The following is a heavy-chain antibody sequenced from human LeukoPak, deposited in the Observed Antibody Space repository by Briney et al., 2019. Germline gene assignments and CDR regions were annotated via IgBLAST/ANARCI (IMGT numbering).Heavy chain of an antibody. CDR3: AREAYYDSTRVIDY. V-gene: IGHV3-21*01. J-gene: IGHJ4*02. Sequence: GGSLRLSCAASGFSFNTYTMNWARQAPGKGLEWLSSLDSSGAYIFYADSVKGRFSISRDNAKNSLYLQMNSLRAEDTAVYYCAREAYYDSTRVIDYWDQGTLVTVSS. CDR2: LDSSGAYI. D-gene: IGHD3-22*01. CDR1: GFSFNTYT.